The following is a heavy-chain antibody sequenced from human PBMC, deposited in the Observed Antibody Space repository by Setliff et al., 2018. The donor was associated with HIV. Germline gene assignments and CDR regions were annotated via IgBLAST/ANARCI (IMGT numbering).Heavy chain of an antibody. CDR3: ARDNVRGPTNATDV. Sequence: ASVKVSCKSSGCRFSTFGISWVRQAPGQGLEWMGWISGYNADTDYAQKFQGRVSMTTDISTNTAYMELRSLRSDDTAVYYCARDNVRGPTNATDVWGQGTTVTVS. J-gene: IGHJ6*02. CDR2: ISGYNADT. D-gene: IGHD3-10*01. CDR1: GCRFSTFG. V-gene: IGHV1-18*01.